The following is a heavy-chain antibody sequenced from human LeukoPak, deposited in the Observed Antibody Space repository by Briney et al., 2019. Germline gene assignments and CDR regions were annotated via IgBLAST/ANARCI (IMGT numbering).Heavy chain of an antibody. Sequence: ASVKVSCKASGYTFTSYAMNWVRQAPGQGLEWMGWINTNTGNPTYVQGFTGRFVFSLDTSVSTAYLQISSLKAEDTAVYYCACIAAAAEPYFDYWGQGTLVTVSS. CDR2: INTNTGNP. CDR1: GYTFTSYA. CDR3: ACIAAAAEPYFDY. V-gene: IGHV7-4-1*02. J-gene: IGHJ4*02. D-gene: IGHD6-13*01.